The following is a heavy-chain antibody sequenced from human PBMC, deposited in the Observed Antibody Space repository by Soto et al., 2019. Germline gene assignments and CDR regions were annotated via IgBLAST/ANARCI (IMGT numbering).Heavy chain of an antibody. V-gene: IGHV3-23*01. J-gene: IGHJ5*02. CDR3: AKVPPRATVTTRGRHNNWFDP. Sequence: GGSLRLSCAASGFTFSSYAMSWVRQAPGKGLEWVSAISGSGGSTYYADSVKGRFTISRDNSKNTLYLQMNSLRAEDTAVYYCAKVPPRATVTTRGRHNNWFDPWGQGTLVTVSS. D-gene: IGHD4-4*01. CDR2: ISGSGGST. CDR1: GFTFSSYA.